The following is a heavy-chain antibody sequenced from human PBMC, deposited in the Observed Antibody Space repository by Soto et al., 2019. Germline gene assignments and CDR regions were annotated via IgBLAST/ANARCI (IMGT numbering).Heavy chain of an antibody. CDR2: ISHSGTT. Sequence: QVLLQESGPGLVKPSGTLSLTCAVSSGSISSSNWWSWVRQPPGKGLEWIGEISHSGTTNYNPSLKRRVTISVDTSKNQFSLKLSSVTAADTAVYYCASLIAVANYWGQGTLVTVSS. CDR1: SGSISSSNW. D-gene: IGHD6-19*01. J-gene: IGHJ4*02. CDR3: ASLIAVANY. V-gene: IGHV4-4*02.